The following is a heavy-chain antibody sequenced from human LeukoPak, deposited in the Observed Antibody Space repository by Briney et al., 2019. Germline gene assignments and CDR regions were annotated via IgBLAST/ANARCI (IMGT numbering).Heavy chain of an antibody. Sequence: GGSLRLSCEASGITFNNYWLHWVRQAPGKGLVWVSRVDTDGSGTYYADSVKGRFTISRDNSKNTLYLQMNSLRAEDTAVYYCAKSDTASGSSSWGNQNDAFDIWGQGTMVTVSS. V-gene: IGHV3-74*01. D-gene: IGHD6-13*01. CDR3: AKSDTASGSSSWGNQNDAFDI. J-gene: IGHJ3*02. CDR1: GITFNNYW. CDR2: VDTDGSGT.